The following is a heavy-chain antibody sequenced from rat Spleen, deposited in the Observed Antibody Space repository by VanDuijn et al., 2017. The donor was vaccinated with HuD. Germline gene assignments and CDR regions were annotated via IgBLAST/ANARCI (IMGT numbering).Heavy chain of an antibody. CDR1: GFSLTSYN. Sequence: QVQLKESGPGLVQPSQTLSLTCTVSGFSLTSYNVHWVRQPTGKGLEWMGVIWTGGSTDYNSALKSRLSISRDTSKSQVFLKMNSLQTEDTARYFCARVNSGYYFDYWGQGVMVTVSS. CDR2: IWTGGST. CDR3: ARVNSGYYFDY. J-gene: IGHJ2*01. V-gene: IGHV2-30*01. D-gene: IGHD4-3*01.